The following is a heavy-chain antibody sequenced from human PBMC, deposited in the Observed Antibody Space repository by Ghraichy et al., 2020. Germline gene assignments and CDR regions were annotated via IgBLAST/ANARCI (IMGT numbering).Heavy chain of an antibody. CDR2: ISCYNGDT. D-gene: IGHD1-26*01. J-gene: IGHJ4*02. CDR3: ARLEVLVNGSYYGY. CDR1: GYAFTRYG. V-gene: IGHV1-18*01. Sequence: ASVKVSCKTSGYAFTRYGISWVRQAPGQGLEWMGWISCYNGDTNYPQKVQGRVTVTTDTSTSTAYMELRSLRSDDTAVYYCARLEVLVNGSYYGYWGQGTLVTVSS.